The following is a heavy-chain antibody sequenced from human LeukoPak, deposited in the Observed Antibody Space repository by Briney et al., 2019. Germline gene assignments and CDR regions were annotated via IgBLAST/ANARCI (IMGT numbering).Heavy chain of an antibody. CDR3: ARGTVKAAPDY. CDR1: GGSISSYY. V-gene: IGHV4-59*01. J-gene: IGHJ4*02. Sequence: SETLSLTCTVSGGSISSYYWSWLRQPPGKGLEWIGYIYYSGSTNYNPSLKSRVTISVDTSKNQFSLKLSSVTAADTAVYYCARGTVKAAPDYWGQGTLVTVSS. D-gene: IGHD2-2*01. CDR2: IYYSGST.